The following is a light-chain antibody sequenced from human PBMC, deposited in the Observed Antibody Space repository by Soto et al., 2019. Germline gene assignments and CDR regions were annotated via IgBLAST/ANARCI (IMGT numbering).Light chain of an antibody. V-gene: IGKV1-39*01. CDR1: QNISTY. CDR2: SAS. CDR3: QQGHSTPYT. Sequence: DIQMTQSPYSLSASLGDSVTITCRASQNISTYLNWDQQKPGRAPKLLIHSASALPSGVPSRFSGSGSGTEFTITMSGLQPEDFASYYCQQGHSTPYTFGQGTKVEIK. J-gene: IGKJ2*01.